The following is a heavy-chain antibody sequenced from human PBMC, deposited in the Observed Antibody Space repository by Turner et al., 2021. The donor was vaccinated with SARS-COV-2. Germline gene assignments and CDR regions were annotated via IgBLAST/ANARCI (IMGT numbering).Heavy chain of an antibody. CDR2: IFYSRTT. D-gene: IGHD1-1*01. J-gene: IGHJ4*02. CDR1: CAPLTYYCQY. V-gene: IGHV4-39*01. Sequence: QLPPQEPAPGLAKPAETLSLPCTLTCAPLTYYCQYWGWIRRTPRKGLAWMGSIFYSRTTYYNQSLRKRLTISVDTTTNQFSLNLKCVGAADTGTYYCVRHGGSGIVMIFFEDWGQGTHVTVSS. CDR3: VRHGGSGIVMIFFED.